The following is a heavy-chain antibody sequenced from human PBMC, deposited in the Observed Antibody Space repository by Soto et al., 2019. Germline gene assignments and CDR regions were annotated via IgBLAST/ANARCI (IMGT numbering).Heavy chain of an antibody. CDR1: GFTVTNKY. J-gene: IGHJ2*01. CDR3: ARVDYGDYGWYFDL. Sequence: EVQLVESGGGLIQPGGSLRLSCAASGFTVTNKYMTWVRQAPGKGLEWVSIIYSGGTTSYADSVKGRFTISRDNSKDILYLQMNILRAEDTVVYYCARVDYGDYGWYFDLWGRGTLVTVSS. D-gene: IGHD4-17*01. V-gene: IGHV3-53*01. CDR2: IYSGGTT.